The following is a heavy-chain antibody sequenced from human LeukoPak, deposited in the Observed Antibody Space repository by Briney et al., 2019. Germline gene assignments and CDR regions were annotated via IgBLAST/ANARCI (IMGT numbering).Heavy chain of an antibody. CDR3: AGGYSSGWSNY. Sequence: PSETLSLTCTVSGGSISSSSYYWGWIRQPPGKGLEWIGSIYYSGSTYYNPSLKSRVTISVDTSKNQFSLKLSSVTAADTAVYYCAGGYSSGWSNYWGQGTLVTVSS. CDR2: IYYSGST. CDR1: GGSISSSSYY. D-gene: IGHD6-19*01. V-gene: IGHV4-39*01. J-gene: IGHJ4*02.